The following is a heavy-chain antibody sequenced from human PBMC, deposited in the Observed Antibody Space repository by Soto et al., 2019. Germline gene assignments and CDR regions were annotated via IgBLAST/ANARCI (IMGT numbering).Heavy chain of an antibody. CDR1: GGSISSYY. V-gene: IGHV4-59*01. CDR3: ARSPTLAARPPRFDY. J-gene: IGHJ4*02. D-gene: IGHD6-6*01. Sequence: SETLSLTCTVSGGSISSYYWSWIRQPPGKGLEWIGYIYYSGSTNYNPSLKSRVTISVDTSKNQFSLKLSSVTAADTAVYYCARSPTLAARPPRFDYWGQGTLVTVSS. CDR2: IYYSGST.